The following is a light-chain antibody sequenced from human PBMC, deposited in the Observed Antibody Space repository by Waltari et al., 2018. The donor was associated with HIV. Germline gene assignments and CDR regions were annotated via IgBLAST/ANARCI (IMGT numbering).Light chain of an antibody. CDR1: QDVSTY. V-gene: IGKV1-8*01. CDR2: GGS. CDR3: QQYYNYPRT. J-gene: IGKJ1*01. Sequence: AIRMTQSPSSISASTGAAVTITCRASQDVSTYLAWYQQKPGTAPNLLLYGGSTLQTRVPSSFSGIGSETDFTHTSSCLQSDDFATYYCQQYYNYPRTFGQGTTVEIK.